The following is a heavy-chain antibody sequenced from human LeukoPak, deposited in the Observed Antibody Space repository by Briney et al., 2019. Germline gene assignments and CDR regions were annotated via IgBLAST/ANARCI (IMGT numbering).Heavy chain of an antibody. CDR2: ISGGGGST. Sequence: GGSLRLSCAASGFTFSSYAMSWVRQAPGKGLEWVPAISGGGGSTYYADSVKGRFTISRDNSKNTLYLQMNSLRAEDTAVYYCGRWELPYYYFDYWGQGTLVTVSS. D-gene: IGHD1-26*01. CDR1: GFTFSSYA. CDR3: GRWELPYYYFDY. V-gene: IGHV3-23*01. J-gene: IGHJ4*02.